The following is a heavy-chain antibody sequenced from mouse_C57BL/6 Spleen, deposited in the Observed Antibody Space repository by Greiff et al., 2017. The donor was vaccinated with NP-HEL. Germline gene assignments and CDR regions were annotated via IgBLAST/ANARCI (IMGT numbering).Heavy chain of an antibody. CDR3: ARYDWDY. V-gene: IGHV1-18*01. J-gene: IGHJ2*01. CDR2: INPNNGGT. CDR1: GYTFTDYN. Sequence: EVKLVESGPELVKPGASVKIPCKASGYTFTDYNMDWVKQSHGKSLEWIGDINPNNGGTIYNQKFKGKATLTVDKSSSTAYMELRSLTSEDTAVYYCARYDWDYWGQGTTLTVSS. D-gene: IGHD2-4*01.